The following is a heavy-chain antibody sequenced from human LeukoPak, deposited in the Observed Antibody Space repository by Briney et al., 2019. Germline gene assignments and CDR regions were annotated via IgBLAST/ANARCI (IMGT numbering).Heavy chain of an antibody. D-gene: IGHD1-26*01. CDR2: IQYDGSNK. CDR1: GFTFSSYG. J-gene: IGHJ4*02. V-gene: IGHV3-30*02. Sequence: PGGSLRLSFAASGFTFSSYGMHWVRQAPGKGLEWVAFIQYDGSNKYYVESVKGRFTISREKSKNTLYLQMNSLRAEDTAVYYCAIDGGSYSVDYWGQGTLVTVSS. CDR3: AIDGGSYSVDY.